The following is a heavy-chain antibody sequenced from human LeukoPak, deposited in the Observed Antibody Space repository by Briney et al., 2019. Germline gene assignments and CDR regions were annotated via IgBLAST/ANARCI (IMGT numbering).Heavy chain of an antibody. V-gene: IGHV3-23*01. J-gene: IGHJ4*02. CDR3: AKDRRRIAVAGISPFDY. D-gene: IGHD6-19*01. CDR2: ISGSGGST. CDR1: GFTFSSYA. Sequence: GGSLRLSCAASGFTFSSYAMSWVRQAPGKGLEWVSAISGSGGSTYYADSVKGRFTIPRDNSKNTLYLQMNSLRAEDTAVYYCAKDRRRIAVAGISPFDYWGQGTLVTVSS.